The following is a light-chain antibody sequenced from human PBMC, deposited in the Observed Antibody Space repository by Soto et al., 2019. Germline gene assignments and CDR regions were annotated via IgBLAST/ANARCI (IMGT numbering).Light chain of an antibody. J-gene: IGLJ2*01. CDR2: GNS. Sequence: QAVATQPTSVSGAPGQRVTISCTGSSSNIGAGYDVHWYQQLPGTAPKLLIYGNSNRPSGVPDRFSGSKSGTSASLAITGRQAEYEADYYCQSYDSSLSGSVFGGGTKLTVL. V-gene: IGLV1-40*01. CDR1: SSNIGAGYD. CDR3: QSYDSSLSGSV.